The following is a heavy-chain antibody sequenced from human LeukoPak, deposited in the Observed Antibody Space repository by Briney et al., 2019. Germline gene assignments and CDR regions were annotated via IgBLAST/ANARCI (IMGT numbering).Heavy chain of an antibody. D-gene: IGHD6-13*01. Sequence: ASVKVSCKASGYTFTSYAMHWVRQAPGQRLEWMGWSNAGNGNTKYSQKFQGRVTITRDTSASTAYMELSSLRSEDTAVYYCATEGYSSRSGAFDYWGQGTLVTVSS. V-gene: IGHV1-3*01. CDR2: SNAGNGNT. CDR3: ATEGYSSRSGAFDY. J-gene: IGHJ4*02. CDR1: GYTFTSYA.